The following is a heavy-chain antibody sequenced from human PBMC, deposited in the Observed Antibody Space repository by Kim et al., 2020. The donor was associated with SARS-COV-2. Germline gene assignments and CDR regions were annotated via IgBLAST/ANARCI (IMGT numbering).Heavy chain of an antibody. CDR2: IYYSGST. J-gene: IGHJ1*01. Sequence: SETLSLTCTVSGGSISSSSYYWGWIRQPPGKGLEWIGSIYYSGSTYYNPSLKSRVTISVDTSKNQFSLKRSSVTAADTAVYYCARLVLSSGYKRARYYQHWGQCTLVTVSS. V-gene: IGHV4-39*01. CDR3: ARLVLSSGYKRARYYQH. CDR1: GGSISSSSYY. D-gene: IGHD3-22*01.